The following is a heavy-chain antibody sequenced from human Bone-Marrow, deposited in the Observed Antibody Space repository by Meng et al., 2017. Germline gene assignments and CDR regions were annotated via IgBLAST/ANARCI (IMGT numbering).Heavy chain of an antibody. CDR3: ASTGYSSSWHQGGY. Sequence: QLGGSGGGPGQPGKSLRLSCAASGFTFSSYAMPGVRQAPGKGLEWVAVISYDGSNKYYADSVKGRFTISRDNSKNTLYLQMNSLRAEDTAVYYCASTGYSSSWHQGGYWGQGTLVTVSS. V-gene: IGHV3-30*01. CDR1: GFTFSSYA. CDR2: ISYDGSNK. J-gene: IGHJ4*02. D-gene: IGHD6-13*01.